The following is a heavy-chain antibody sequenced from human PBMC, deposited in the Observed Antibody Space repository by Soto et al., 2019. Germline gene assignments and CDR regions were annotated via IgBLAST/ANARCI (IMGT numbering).Heavy chain of an antibody. J-gene: IGHJ3*02. CDR3: ARVPRAIFGGGRFRHAFDI. CDR2: INHSGST. Sequence: QVQLQQWGAGLLKPSETLSLTCAVYGGSFSGYYWSWIRQPPGKGLEWIGEINHSGSTNYNPYLKSPVTIAVDTSKKQYFLKLSPLTAEDTDVYYWARVPRAIFGGGRFRHAFDIWGQGTLVTVSS. V-gene: IGHV4-34*01. D-gene: IGHD3-3*01. CDR1: GGSFSGYY.